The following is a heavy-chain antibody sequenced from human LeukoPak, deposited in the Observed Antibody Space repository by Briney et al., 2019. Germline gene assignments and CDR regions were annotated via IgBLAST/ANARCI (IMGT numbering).Heavy chain of an antibody. D-gene: IGHD1-1*01. J-gene: IGHJ4*02. CDR1: GYTFIGYY. V-gene: IGHV1-2*02. CDR2: INPSNGGT. Sequence: GASVKVSCKESGYTFIGYYIHWLRQAPGQGLEWMGWINPSNGGTNYAQRFQGRVAMTRDTSISTAYMEMSRLTFDDTAVYYCASGPTLGTTHPYFDYWGQGTLVTVSS. CDR3: ASGPTLGTTHPYFDY.